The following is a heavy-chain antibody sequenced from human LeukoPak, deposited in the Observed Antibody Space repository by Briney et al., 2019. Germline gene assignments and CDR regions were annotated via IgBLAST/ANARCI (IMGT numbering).Heavy chain of an antibody. V-gene: IGHV3-69-1*01. J-gene: IGHJ6*03. D-gene: IGHD3-10*01. CDR1: GFTVSSNY. CDR3: AREGSDYYYMDV. CDR2: ISSSSTI. Sequence: GGSLRLSCAASGFTVSSNYMSWVRQAPGKGLEWVSYISSSSTIYYADSVKGRFTISRGNAKNPLYLQMNSLRAEDTAVYYCAREGSDYYYMDVWGKGTTVTVSS.